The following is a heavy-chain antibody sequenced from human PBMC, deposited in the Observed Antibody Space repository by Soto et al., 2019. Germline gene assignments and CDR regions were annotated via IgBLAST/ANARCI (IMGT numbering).Heavy chain of an antibody. CDR1: GFTFSGNW. CDR3: AKDIGYNTFDY. Sequence: EVQLVETGGDLVQPGGSLRLSCAASGFTFSGNWMSWVRQAPGKGLEWVANIKPDGSEKYYVDSVRGRFTISRDNAEKSLYLQMNSLRAEDTAVYYCAKDIGYNTFDYWGQGTLVIVSS. D-gene: IGHD6-25*01. V-gene: IGHV3-7*01. CDR2: IKPDGSEK. J-gene: IGHJ4*02.